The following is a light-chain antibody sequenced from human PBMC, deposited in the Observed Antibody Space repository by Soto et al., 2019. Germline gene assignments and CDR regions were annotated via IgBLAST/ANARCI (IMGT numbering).Light chain of an antibody. CDR3: SSYTGSSTHLV. CDR2: EVS. CDR1: SSDVGGYNY. V-gene: IGLV2-14*01. J-gene: IGLJ3*02. Sequence: QSALTQPASVSGSPGQSITISCTGTSSDVGGYNYVSWYQQHPGNAPKIMIYEVSNRPSGVSNRFSGSKSGNTASLTISGLQSEDEADYYCSSYTGSSTHLVFGGGTKLTVL.